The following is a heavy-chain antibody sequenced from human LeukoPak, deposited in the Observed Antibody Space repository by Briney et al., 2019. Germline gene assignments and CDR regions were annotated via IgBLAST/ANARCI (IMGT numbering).Heavy chain of an antibody. CDR2: ISSSSSYI. CDR3: ARGVAARPLPPVDY. CDR1: GFTFSSYS. J-gene: IGHJ4*02. D-gene: IGHD6-6*01. V-gene: IGHV3-21*01. Sequence: GGSLRLSCAASGFTFSSYSMNWVRQAPGKGLEWVSSISSSSSYIYYADSVKGRFTISRDNAKNSLYLQMNSLRAEDTAVCYCARGVAARPLPPVDYWGQGTLVTVSS.